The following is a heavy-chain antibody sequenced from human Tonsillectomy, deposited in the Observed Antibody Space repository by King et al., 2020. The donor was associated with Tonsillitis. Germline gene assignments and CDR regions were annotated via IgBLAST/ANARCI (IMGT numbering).Heavy chain of an antibody. CDR3: ARDNSAGAIPWKAFDI. Sequence: QLQESGPGLVKPSETLSLTCTVSGGSISSYYWSWIRQPPGKGLEWIGYIYYSERTNYNPSLRSRVTISEDTSKNQFSLKLSSVTAADTAVYYCARDNSAGAIPWKAFDIWGQGKMVTVSS. CDR2: IYYSERT. CDR1: GGSISSYY. V-gene: IGHV4-59*01. J-gene: IGHJ3*02. D-gene: IGHD1-26*01.